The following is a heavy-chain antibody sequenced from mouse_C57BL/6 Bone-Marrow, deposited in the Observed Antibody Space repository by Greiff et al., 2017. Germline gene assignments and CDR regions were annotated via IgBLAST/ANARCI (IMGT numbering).Heavy chain of an antibody. CDR2: ISSGGSYT. V-gene: IGHV5-6*01. D-gene: IGHD2-5*01. CDR3: ARYSNSYYAMDY. Sequence: EVKLVESGGDLVKPGGSLKLSCAASGFTFSSYGMSWVRQTPDKRLEWVATISSGGSYTYYPDSVKGRFTISRDNAKNTLYLQMSSLKSEDTAMYYCARYSNSYYAMDYWGQGTSVTVSS. CDR1: GFTFSSYG. J-gene: IGHJ4*01.